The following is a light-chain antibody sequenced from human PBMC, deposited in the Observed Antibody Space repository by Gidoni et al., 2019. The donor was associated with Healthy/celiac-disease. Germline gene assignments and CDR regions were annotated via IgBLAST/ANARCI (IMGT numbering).Light chain of an antibody. CDR1: QSVSSD. CDR3: QQRSNWPLT. CDR2: DAS. V-gene: IGKV3-11*01. J-gene: IGKJ3*01. Sequence: EIVFTQSPATLSLSPGERATLSCRASQSVSSDLAWYQQKPGQAPRLLIYDASNRATGIPARFSGSGSGTGFTLTISSLEPEDFAVYYCQQRSNWPLTFXXXTKVDIK.